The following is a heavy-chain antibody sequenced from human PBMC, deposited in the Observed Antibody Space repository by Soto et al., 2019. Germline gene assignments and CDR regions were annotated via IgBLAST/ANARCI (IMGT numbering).Heavy chain of an antibody. V-gene: IGHV4-59*01. CDR1: GGSISSYY. CDR2: IYYSGST. J-gene: IGHJ4*02. D-gene: IGHD3-22*01. Sequence: SETLSLTCTVSGGSISSYYWSWIRQPPGKGLEWIGYIYYSGSTDYNPSLKSRVTISVDTSKNQFSLKLSSVTAADTAVYYCAGINSNGYYIFDYWGQGTLVTVSS. CDR3: AGINSNGYYIFDY.